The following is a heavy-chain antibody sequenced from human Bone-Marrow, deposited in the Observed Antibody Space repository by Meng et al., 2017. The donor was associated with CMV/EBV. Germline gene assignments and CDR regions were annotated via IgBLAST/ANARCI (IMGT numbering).Heavy chain of an antibody. CDR2: IRYDGSNK. D-gene: IGHD4-11*01. J-gene: IGHJ6*02. CDR3: ARVMTTVTPLHYGMDV. V-gene: IGHV3-30*02. CDR1: GFTFSSYW. Sequence: GESLKISCAASGFTFSSYWMSWVRQAPGKGLEWVAFIRYDGSNKYYADSVKGRFTISRDNSKNTLYLQMNSLRAEDTAVYYCARVMTTVTPLHYGMDVWGQGTTVTVSS.